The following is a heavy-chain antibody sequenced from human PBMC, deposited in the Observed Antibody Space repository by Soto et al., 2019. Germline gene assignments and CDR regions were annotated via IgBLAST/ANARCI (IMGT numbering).Heavy chain of an antibody. V-gene: IGHV3-11*06. CDR2: ISSSSSYT. Sequence: QVQLVESGGGLVKPGGSLRLSCAASGFTFSDYYMSWIRQAPGKGLEWVSYISSSSSYTNYAVSVKGRFTISRDNAKNSLYLQMNSLRAEDTAVYYCARDRGSGGSCYFDYWGQGTLVTVSS. CDR1: GFTFSDYY. CDR3: ARDRGSGGSCYFDY. J-gene: IGHJ4*02. D-gene: IGHD2-15*01.